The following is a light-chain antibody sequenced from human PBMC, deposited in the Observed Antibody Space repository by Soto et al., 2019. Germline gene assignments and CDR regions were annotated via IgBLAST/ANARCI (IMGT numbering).Light chain of an antibody. CDR1: QSVSSNY. CDR3: QQYGSSRWT. Sequence: EIVLTQSPGTLSLSPGERATLSCRASQSVSSNYLAWYQQNPGQAPRLLIHGASSRATGIPDRFSGSGSGTEFTITISRLEPEDFAVYYCQQYGSSRWTFGQGTKLEIK. V-gene: IGKV3-20*01. CDR2: GAS. J-gene: IGKJ1*01.